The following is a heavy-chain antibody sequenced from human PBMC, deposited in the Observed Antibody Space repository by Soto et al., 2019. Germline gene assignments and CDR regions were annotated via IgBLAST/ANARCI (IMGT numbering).Heavy chain of an antibody. D-gene: IGHD2-8*01. CDR3: ARTAPSEGVLMVYAMAPYYYYGMDV. Sequence: PSETLSLTCTVSGGSISSGDYYWSWIRQPPGKGLEWIGYIYYSGSTYYNPSLKSRVTISVDTSKNQFSLKLSSVTAADTAVYYCARTAPSEGVLMVYAMAPYYYYGMDVWGQGTTVTVSS. J-gene: IGHJ6*02. CDR1: GGSISSGDYY. CDR2: IYYSGST. V-gene: IGHV4-30-4*01.